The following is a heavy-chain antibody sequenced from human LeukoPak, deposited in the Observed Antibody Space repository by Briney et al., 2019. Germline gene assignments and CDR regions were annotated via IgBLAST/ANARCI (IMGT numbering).Heavy chain of an antibody. V-gene: IGHV1-69-2*01. CDR3: ATDLNQL. Sequence: ASVKVFCKVSGYTFTDYYMHWVQQAPGKGLEWMGLVDPEDGETIYAEKFQGRVTITADTSTDTAYIELSSLRSEDTAVYYCATDLNQLWGQGTLVTVSS. J-gene: IGHJ4*02. CDR1: GYTFTDYY. CDR2: VDPEDGET. D-gene: IGHD2-2*01.